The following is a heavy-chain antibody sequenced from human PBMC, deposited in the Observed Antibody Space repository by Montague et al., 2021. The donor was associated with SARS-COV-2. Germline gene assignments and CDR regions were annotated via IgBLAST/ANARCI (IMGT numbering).Heavy chain of an antibody. CDR3: ARGPVGATGYYSGIDV. D-gene: IGHD1-26*01. V-gene: IGHV4-34*01. CDR1: GGSFSGYY. CDR2: INHSGST. Sequence: SETLSLTCAVYGGSFSGYYWTWIRQPPGKGLEWIGEINHSGSTSYNPSLKSRVTISVDTSKNQLSLKMSSVTAADTAVYYCARGPVGATGYYSGIDVWGQGTTVTVSS. J-gene: IGHJ6*02.